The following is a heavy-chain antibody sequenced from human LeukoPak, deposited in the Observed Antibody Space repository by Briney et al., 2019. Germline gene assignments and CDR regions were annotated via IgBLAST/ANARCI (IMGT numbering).Heavy chain of an antibody. V-gene: IGHV3-21*01. CDR2: ITTSSTYV. D-gene: IGHD6-19*01. CDR1: GFTFSSYS. J-gene: IGHJ4*02. Sequence: GGSLRLSCAASGFTFSSYSMSWVRQAPGKGLEWVSSITTSSTYVSYADSVKGRFTISRDNAKNSLYLQMNSLRAEDTAVYYCARGKYSSGWFDYWGQGTLVTVSS. CDR3: ARGKYSSGWFDY.